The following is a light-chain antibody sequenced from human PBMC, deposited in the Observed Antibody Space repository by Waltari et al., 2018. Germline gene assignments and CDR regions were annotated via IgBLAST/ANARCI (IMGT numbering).Light chain of an antibody. CDR2: DVS. CDR1: SSDVGGYNY. CDR3: SSYTSSSTSFV. V-gene: IGLV2-14*01. Sequence: QSALTQPASVSGSPGQSITISCTGTSSDVGGYNYVSWYQQHPGKAPKRIMYDVSKRPSGVSSRCSGSKSGNTASLTISGLQAEDEADYYFSSYTSSSTSFVFGGGTKLTVL. J-gene: IGLJ2*01.